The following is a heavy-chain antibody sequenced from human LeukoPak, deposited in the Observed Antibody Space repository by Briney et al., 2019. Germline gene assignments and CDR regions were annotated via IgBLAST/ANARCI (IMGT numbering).Heavy chain of an antibody. Sequence: GGSLRLSCAASGFTFSSYWMSWVRQAPGKGLEWVSAISKIGGEKFYADSVKGRFTISRDNSKNTLSLQMDSLRADDTALYYCARDEWWNQFHYHGMDVWGQGTTVTVSS. V-gene: IGHV3-23*01. CDR3: ARDEWWNQFHYHGMDV. D-gene: IGHD2-8*01. CDR2: ISKIGGEK. J-gene: IGHJ6*02. CDR1: GFTFSSYW.